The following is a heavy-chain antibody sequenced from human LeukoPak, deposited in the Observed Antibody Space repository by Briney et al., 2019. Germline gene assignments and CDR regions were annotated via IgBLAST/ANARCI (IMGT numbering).Heavy chain of an antibody. CDR1: GGSLNTYY. Sequence: SETLSLTCTVSGGSLNTYYWSWIRQPPGKGLEWIGYMYYSGSTNYNPSLTSRVTISADTSKNQFSLRLSSVTAADTAVYYCAGTYYYDSSGYAPYNYWGQGTLVTVSS. D-gene: IGHD3-22*01. J-gene: IGHJ4*02. CDR3: AGTYYYDSSGYAPYNY. V-gene: IGHV4-59*01. CDR2: MYYSGST.